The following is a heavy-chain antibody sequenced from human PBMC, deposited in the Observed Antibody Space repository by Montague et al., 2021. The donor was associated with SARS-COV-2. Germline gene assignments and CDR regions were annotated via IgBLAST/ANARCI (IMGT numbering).Heavy chain of an antibody. CDR3: ARAIWHLDV. CDR1: GGSISRYS. CDR2: IYNSGST. V-gene: IGHV4-59*12. Sequence: SETLSLTCTVSGGSISRYSWTWIRQPPGKGLEWIGYIYNSGSTNYNPALQSRVSMSVDTSKSQVSLNVTSVTAADTAVYYCARAIWHLDVWGRGILVTVSS. J-gene: IGHJ2*01.